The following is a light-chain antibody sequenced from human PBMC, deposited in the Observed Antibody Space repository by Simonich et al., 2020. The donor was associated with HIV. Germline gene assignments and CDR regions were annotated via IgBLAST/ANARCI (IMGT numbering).Light chain of an antibody. CDR1: QSISSY. J-gene: IGKJ1*01. Sequence: DIQMTQSSSTLSASVGDRVTITCRASQSISSYLNWYQQKPGKAPKLQIYAASSLQSGVPSRFSGSGSGTDFTLTISSLQPEDFATYYCQQSYSTPRTFGQGTKVEIK. CDR2: AAS. V-gene: IGKV1-39*01. CDR3: QQSYSTPRT.